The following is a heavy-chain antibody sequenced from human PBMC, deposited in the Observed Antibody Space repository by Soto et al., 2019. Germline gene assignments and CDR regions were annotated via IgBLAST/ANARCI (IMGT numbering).Heavy chain of an antibody. J-gene: IGHJ4*02. CDR1: GFTFSSYG. CDR2: IWYDGSNK. D-gene: IGHD6-19*01. V-gene: IGHV3-33*01. CDR3: ARGGYSSGWYDLYDY. Sequence: QVQLVESGGGVVQPGRSLRLSCAASGFTFSSYGMHWVRQAPGKGLEWVAVIWYDGSNKYYADSVKGRFTISRDNSKNTLYLQMNSLRVEDTAVYYCARGGYSSGWYDLYDYWGQGTLVTVSS.